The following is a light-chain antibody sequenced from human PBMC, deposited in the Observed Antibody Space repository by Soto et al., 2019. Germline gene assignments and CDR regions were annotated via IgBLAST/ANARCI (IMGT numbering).Light chain of an antibody. Sequence: EIVLTQSPGTLSLSPGKITPLSSRASRSVGRNFLAWYQQKPGRAPRLLIHGASYRATGVPDRFSGSGSETDFTLTISRLEPEEFAVYYCHQYAASPLTFGGGTKVEIK. J-gene: IGKJ4*01. CDR3: HQYAASPLT. V-gene: IGKV3-20*01. CDR1: RSVGRNF. CDR2: GAS.